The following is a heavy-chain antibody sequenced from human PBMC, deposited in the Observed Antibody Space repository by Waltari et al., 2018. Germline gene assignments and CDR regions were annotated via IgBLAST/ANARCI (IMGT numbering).Heavy chain of an antibody. CDR3: ARLEAAGTGTDY. CDR1: GFTFSSSS. Sequence: EVQLVESGGGLVKPGGSLRPPCAASGFTFSSSSTHWVRQAPGKGLEWVSSISSSSSYIYYADSVKGRFTISRDNAKNSLYLQMNSLRAEDTAVYYCARLEAAGTGTDYWGQGTLVTVSS. J-gene: IGHJ4*02. V-gene: IGHV3-21*01. CDR2: ISSSSSYI. D-gene: IGHD6-13*01.